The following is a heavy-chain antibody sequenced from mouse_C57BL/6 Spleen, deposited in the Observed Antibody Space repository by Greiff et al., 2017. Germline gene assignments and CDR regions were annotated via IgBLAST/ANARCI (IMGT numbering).Heavy chain of an antibody. Sequence: EVQGVESGGGLVQPGESLKLSCESNEYEFPSHDMSWVRKTPEKRLELVAAINSDGGSTSYPDTMARRFIISRGNTKKTLYLQMGSLRSEDTALYYCARQHYGNLAWFAYWGQGTLVTVSA. CDR2: INSDGGST. D-gene: IGHD2-1*01. CDR3: ARQHYGNLAWFAY. CDR1: EYEFPSHD. J-gene: IGHJ3*01. V-gene: IGHV5-2*01.